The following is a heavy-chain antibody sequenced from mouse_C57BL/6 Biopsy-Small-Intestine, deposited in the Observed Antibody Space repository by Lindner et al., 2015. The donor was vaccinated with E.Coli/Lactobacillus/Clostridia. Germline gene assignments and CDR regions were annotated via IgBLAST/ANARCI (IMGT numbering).Heavy chain of an antibody. D-gene: IGHD2-4*01. CDR1: GYTFTDYN. V-gene: IGHV1-18*01. J-gene: IGHJ4*01. CDR3: ARLGDYDYAMDY. CDR2: INPNNGGT. Sequence: VQLQESGPELVKPGASVKMSCKASGYTFTDYNMHWVKQSHGKSLEWIGDINPNNGGTIYNQKFKGKATLTVDKSSSTAYMELNSLTSEDSAVYYCARLGDYDYAMDYWGQGTSVTVSS.